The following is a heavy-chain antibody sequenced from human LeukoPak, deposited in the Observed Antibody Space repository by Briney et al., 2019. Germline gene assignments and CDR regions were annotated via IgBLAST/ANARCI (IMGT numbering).Heavy chain of an antibody. CDR2: IKSKTDGGTT. J-gene: IGHJ6*02. Sequence: GGSLRLSCAASGFTFSNAWMSWVRQAPGKGLEWVGRIKSKTDGGTTDYAAPVKGRFTISRDDSKNTLYLQMNSLKTEDTAVYYCTTDLDCSSTSCYNIYYYGMDVWGQGTTVTVSS. V-gene: IGHV3-15*01. CDR1: GFTFSNAW. CDR3: TTDLDCSSTSCYNIYYYGMDV. D-gene: IGHD2-2*02.